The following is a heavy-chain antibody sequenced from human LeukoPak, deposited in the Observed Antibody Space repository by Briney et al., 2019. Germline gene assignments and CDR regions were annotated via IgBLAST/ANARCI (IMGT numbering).Heavy chain of an antibody. CDR2: IYYSGST. CDR1: GGSISSGGYY. CDR3: ARGLVRFLAAGKRWFDP. Sequence: SETLSLTCTVSGGSISSGGYYWIWIRQHPGKGLEWIGYIYYSGSTYYNPSLKSRVTISVDTSKNQFSPKLSSVTAADTAVYYCARGLVRFLAAGKRWFDPWGQGALVTDSS. D-gene: IGHD6-13*01. J-gene: IGHJ5*02. V-gene: IGHV4-31*03.